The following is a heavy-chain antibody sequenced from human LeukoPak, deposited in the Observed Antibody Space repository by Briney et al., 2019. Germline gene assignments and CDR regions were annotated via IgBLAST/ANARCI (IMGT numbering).Heavy chain of an antibody. CDR2: VNHSGST. V-gene: IGHV4-34*01. CDR1: GGSFSGYY. CDR3: ARGTVAAARKGRGGYFDY. Sequence: SETLSLTCAVYGGSFSGYYWTWIRQPPGKGLEWIGEVNHSGSTHYNSSLKSRVTISVDTSKNHFSLRLAFATAADTAVYFCARGTVAAARKGRGGYFDYWAQGILVTVSS. D-gene: IGHD6-13*01. J-gene: IGHJ4*02.